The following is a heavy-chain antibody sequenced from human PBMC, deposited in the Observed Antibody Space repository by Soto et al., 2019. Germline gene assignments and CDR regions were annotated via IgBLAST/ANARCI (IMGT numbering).Heavy chain of an antibody. Sequence: SETLSLTCAVYGGSFSGYYWSWIRQPPGKGLEWIGEINHSGSTNYNPSLKSRVTISVDTSKNQFSLKLSSVTAADTAVYYCARGRYCSGGSCYRSDAFDIWGQGTMVTVSS. CDR1: GGSFSGYY. J-gene: IGHJ3*02. CDR2: INHSGST. CDR3: ARGRYCSGGSCYRSDAFDI. V-gene: IGHV4-34*01. D-gene: IGHD2-15*01.